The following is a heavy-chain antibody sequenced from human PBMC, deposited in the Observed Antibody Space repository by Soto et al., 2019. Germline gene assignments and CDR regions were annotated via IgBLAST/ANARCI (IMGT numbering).Heavy chain of an antibody. CDR1: GFTFSDYY. CDR2: ISSSGSTI. CDR3: ARGDYYDSSGPFSDAFDI. J-gene: IGHJ3*02. D-gene: IGHD3-22*01. V-gene: IGHV3-11*01. Sequence: GGSLRLSCAASGFTFSDYYMSWIRQAPGKGLEWVSYISSSGSTIYYADSEKGRFTISRDNAKNSLYLQMNSLRAEDTAVYYCARGDYYDSSGPFSDAFDIWGQGTMVTVSS.